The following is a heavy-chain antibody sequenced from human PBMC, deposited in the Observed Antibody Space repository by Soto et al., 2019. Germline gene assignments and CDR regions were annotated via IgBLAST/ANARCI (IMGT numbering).Heavy chain of an antibody. CDR3: AANLGYCSGGSCYAYYMDV. Sequence: SVQVSCKASGFTFTSSAMQWVRQARGQRLEWIGWIVVGSGNTNYAQKFQERVTITRDMSTSTAYMELSSLRSEDTAVYYCAANLGYCSGGSCYAYYMDVWGKGTTVTVSS. CDR2: IVVGSGNT. CDR1: GFTFTSSA. J-gene: IGHJ6*03. D-gene: IGHD2-15*01. V-gene: IGHV1-58*02.